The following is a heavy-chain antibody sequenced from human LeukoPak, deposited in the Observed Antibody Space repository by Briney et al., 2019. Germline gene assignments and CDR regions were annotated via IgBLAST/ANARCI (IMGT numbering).Heavy chain of an antibody. J-gene: IGHJ5*02. CDR1: GYTFTGYY. D-gene: IGHD6-13*01. V-gene: IGHV1-2*02. CDR2: INPNSGGT. CDR3: ARAAAGTYEDWFDP. Sequence: GASVKVSCKASGYTFTGYYMHWVRQAPGQGLEWMGWINPNSGGTNYAQKFQGRVTMTRDTSISTAYMELSRLRSDDMAVYYCARAAAGTYEDWFDPWGQGTLVTVSS.